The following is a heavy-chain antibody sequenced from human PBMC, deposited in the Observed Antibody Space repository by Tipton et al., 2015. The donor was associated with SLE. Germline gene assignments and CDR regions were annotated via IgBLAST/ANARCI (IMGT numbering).Heavy chain of an antibody. Sequence: TLSLTCTISGGSISTYHWSWLRQSPGKGLEWIGYIHHSGRTDYNPSLRSRVTISRDTSKNQFSLNVNSVTAADTAVYYCARQHSGGATDTWGQGTLVTVSS. D-gene: IGHD1-26*01. CDR1: GGSISTYH. CDR3: ARQHSGGATDT. CDR2: IHHSGRT. V-gene: IGHV4-59*12. J-gene: IGHJ5*02.